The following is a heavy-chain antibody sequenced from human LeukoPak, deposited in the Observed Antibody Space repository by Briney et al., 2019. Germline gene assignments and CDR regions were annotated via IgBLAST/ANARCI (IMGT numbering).Heavy chain of an antibody. CDR3: ARDRVVVVAAYFDY. V-gene: IGHV3-7*03. CDR1: GFTISSYW. Sequence: QTGGSLRLSCAASGFTISSYWMSWVRQAPGKGLEWVANIKQDGSEKYYVDSVKGRFTISRDNAKNSLYLQMNGLRAEDTAVYYCARDRVVVVAAYFDYWGQGTLVTVSS. J-gene: IGHJ4*02. D-gene: IGHD2-15*01. CDR2: IKQDGSEK.